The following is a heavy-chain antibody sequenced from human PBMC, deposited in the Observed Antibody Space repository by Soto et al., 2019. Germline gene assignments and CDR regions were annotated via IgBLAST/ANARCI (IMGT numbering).Heavy chain of an antibody. Sequence: PGGSLRLSCVASGITFGSRAMTWVRQAPGKGLEWVSAISGSGNSTFHADSVKGRFTISRDNSKNTLYLQINSLRAEDTAIYYWARARIPGLRLGFVGETIVYWGQGTLVTVSS. CDR1: GITFGSRA. CDR3: ARARIPGLRLGFVGETIVY. CDR2: ISGSGNST. D-gene: IGHD3-3*01. V-gene: IGHV3-23*01. J-gene: IGHJ4*02.